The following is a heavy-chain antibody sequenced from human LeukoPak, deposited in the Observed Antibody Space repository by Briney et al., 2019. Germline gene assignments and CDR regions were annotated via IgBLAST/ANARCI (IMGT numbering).Heavy chain of an antibody. CDR3: ARGRRRCSSTSCDDAFDI. Sequence: SVKVSCKASGGTFSSYAISWVRQAPGQGLEWMGGIIPIFGTANYAQKFQGRVTITADESTSTAYMELSSLRSEDTAVYYCARGRRRCSSTSCDDAFDIWGQGTMVTVSS. D-gene: IGHD2-2*01. CDR1: GGTFSSYA. CDR2: IIPIFGTA. V-gene: IGHV1-69*13. J-gene: IGHJ3*02.